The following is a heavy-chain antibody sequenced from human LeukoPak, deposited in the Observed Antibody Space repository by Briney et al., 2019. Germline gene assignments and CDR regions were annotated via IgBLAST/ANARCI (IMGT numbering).Heavy chain of an antibody. CDR2: IKEDGSEK. Sequence: PGGSLRLSCAASGFTYTTYWMTWVRQAPGKGLEWVANIKEDGSEKNYVDSVKGRFTISRDNSKNTVYLQMNGLRAEDTAVYYCARDRRYCSGDNCYSGVDYWGQGTLVTVSS. D-gene: IGHD2-15*01. V-gene: IGHV3-7*03. CDR1: GFTYTTYW. J-gene: IGHJ4*02. CDR3: ARDRRYCSGDNCYSGVDY.